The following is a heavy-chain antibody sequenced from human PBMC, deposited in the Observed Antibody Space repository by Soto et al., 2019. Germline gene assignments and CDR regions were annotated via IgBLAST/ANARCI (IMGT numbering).Heavy chain of an antibody. CDR2: ISDSGDKT. D-gene: IGHD6-13*01. Sequence: GGSLRLSCAASGFTFSNYAMSWVRQAPGKGLEWVSVISDSGDKTYHADSVKGRFTISRDNSKNTLFLQINGLRAEDTAVYYCAKTYRREQQPLQYNWFDPWGQGTLVTVSS. CDR3: AKTYRREQQPLQYNWFDP. CDR1: GFTFSNYA. V-gene: IGHV3-23*01. J-gene: IGHJ5*02.